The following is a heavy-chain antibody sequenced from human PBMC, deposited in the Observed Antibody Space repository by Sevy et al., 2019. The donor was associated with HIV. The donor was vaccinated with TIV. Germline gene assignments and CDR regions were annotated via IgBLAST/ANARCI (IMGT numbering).Heavy chain of an antibody. Sequence: GGSLRLSCAASGFTFSNVWMTWVRQAPGKGLEWVANIKRDGSERYYVASVKGRFTISRDNAKNSLYLQMNGLRADDTAVYYCARDCSSTTCLWGLDVWGQGTTVTVSS. D-gene: IGHD2-2*01. J-gene: IGHJ6*02. CDR3: ARDCSSTTCLWGLDV. CDR2: IKRDGSER. V-gene: IGHV3-7*03. CDR1: GFTFSNVW.